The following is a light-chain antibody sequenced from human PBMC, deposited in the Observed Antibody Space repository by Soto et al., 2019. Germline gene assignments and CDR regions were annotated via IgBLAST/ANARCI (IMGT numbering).Light chain of an antibody. CDR2: DAS. Sequence: DIQMTQSPSSLSASVGDRVTITCQASQDISNYLNWYQQKPGKAPKLLIYDASNLETGVPSRFSGSGSCTDFTYTISSLQPEDIATYYCQQYDNLPPIGPGNKVDIK. J-gene: IGKJ3*01. V-gene: IGKV1-33*01. CDR3: QQYDNLPP. CDR1: QDISNY.